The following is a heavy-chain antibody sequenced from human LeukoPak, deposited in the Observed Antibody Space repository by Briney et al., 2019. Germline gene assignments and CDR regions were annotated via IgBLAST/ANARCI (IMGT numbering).Heavy chain of an antibody. D-gene: IGHD3-10*01. CDR3: ARAPGVLLWFGELSPTDY. Sequence: ASVKVSCKASGYTFTSYGNSWVRQAPGQGLEWMGWISAYNGNTNYAQKLQGRVTMTTDTSTSTAYMELRSLRSDDTAVYYCARAPGVLLWFGELSPTDYWGQGTLVTVSS. CDR2: ISAYNGNT. V-gene: IGHV1-18*01. J-gene: IGHJ4*02. CDR1: GYTFTSYG.